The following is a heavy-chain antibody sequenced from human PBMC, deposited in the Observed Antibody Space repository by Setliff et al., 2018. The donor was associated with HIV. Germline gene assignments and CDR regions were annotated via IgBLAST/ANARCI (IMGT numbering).Heavy chain of an antibody. CDR1: GASIRSYY. CDR2: LYYSGST. D-gene: IGHD5-12*01. V-gene: IGHV4-59*01. CDR3: ARIPWVATLWGGAFDL. J-gene: IGHJ3*01. Sequence: SQTLSLTCIVSGASIRSYYWAWIRQSPGRGLQYLGHLYYSGSTNYNPSLKSRITMSMDTSKNQFSLQLSSVTAADTAIYYCARIPWVATLWGGAFDLWGHGTMVTVSS.